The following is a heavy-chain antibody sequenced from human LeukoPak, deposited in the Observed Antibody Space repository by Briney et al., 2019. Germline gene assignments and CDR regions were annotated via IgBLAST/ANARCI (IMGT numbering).Heavy chain of an antibody. Sequence: ASVTVSFKASGYTFTNYGISWVRPAPGQGLEWMGWISAYNGNTNYAQKLQGRVTMTTDTSTSTAYMELRSLRSDDTAVYYCARDREKVDAFDIWGQGTMVTVSS. CDR1: GYTFTNYG. D-gene: IGHD1-26*01. CDR2: ISAYNGNT. CDR3: ARDREKVDAFDI. V-gene: IGHV1-18*01. J-gene: IGHJ3*02.